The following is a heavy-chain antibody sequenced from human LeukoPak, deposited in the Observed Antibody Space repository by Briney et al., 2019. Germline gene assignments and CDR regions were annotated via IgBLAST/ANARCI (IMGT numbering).Heavy chain of an antibody. CDR3: ARGNYYGQDY. D-gene: IGHD3-10*01. Sequence: GGSLRLSCGASGFTFSSYWMHWVRQAPGKGLVWISRINSDGSTTSYADSVRGRFTISRDNAKNTLYLQMNSLRAEDTAVYYCARGNYYGQDYWGQGTLVTVSS. CDR2: INSDGSTT. CDR1: GFTFSSYW. J-gene: IGHJ4*02. V-gene: IGHV3-74*01.